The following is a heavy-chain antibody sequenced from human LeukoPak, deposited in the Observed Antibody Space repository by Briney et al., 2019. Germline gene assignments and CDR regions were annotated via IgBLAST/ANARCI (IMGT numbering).Heavy chain of an antibody. V-gene: IGHV3-7*01. CDR3: AKGLRGIAAAGGDYYFDY. J-gene: IGHJ4*02. CDR1: GFTSSTHW. CDR2: INKDGSGK. D-gene: IGHD6-13*01. Sequence: PGGSLRLSCAASGFTSSTHWMSWLRRAPGKGLEWVANINKDGSGKSYVDSVKGRFTISRDNSKNTLYLQMNSLRAEDTAVYYCAKGLRGIAAAGGDYYFDYWGQGTLVTVSS.